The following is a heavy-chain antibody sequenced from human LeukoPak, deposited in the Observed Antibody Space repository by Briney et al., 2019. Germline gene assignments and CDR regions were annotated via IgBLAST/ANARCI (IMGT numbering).Heavy chain of an antibody. Sequence: RTGGSLRLSCAASEFTFTNYWMHWVRQAPGKGLEWVSGINWNGGSTGYADSVKGRFTISRDNAKNSLYLQMNSLRAEDTALYYCARAGLDDYYYYMDVWGKGTTVTVSS. V-gene: IGHV3-20*04. CDR1: EFTFTNYW. J-gene: IGHJ6*03. D-gene: IGHD3-9*01. CDR2: INWNGGST. CDR3: ARAGLDDYYYYMDV.